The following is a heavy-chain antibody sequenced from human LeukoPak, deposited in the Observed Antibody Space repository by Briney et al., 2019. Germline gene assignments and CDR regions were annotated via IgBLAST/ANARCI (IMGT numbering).Heavy chain of an antibody. Sequence: GGSLRLSCAASGFTFSSYGMSWVRQAPGKGLEWVSAISGSGGSTYYADSVKGRFTISRDNSKNTLYLQMNSLRAGDTAVYYCARGHCSGGSCYGPHSNWFDPWGQGTLVTVSS. CDR3: ARGHCSGGSCYGPHSNWFDP. J-gene: IGHJ5*02. D-gene: IGHD2-15*01. CDR2: ISGSGGST. V-gene: IGHV3-23*01. CDR1: GFTFSSYG.